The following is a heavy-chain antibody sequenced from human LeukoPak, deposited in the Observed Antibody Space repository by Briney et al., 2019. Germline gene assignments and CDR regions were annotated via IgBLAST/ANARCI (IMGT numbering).Heavy chain of an antibody. J-gene: IGHJ4*02. CDR2: IHYGGITK. Sequence: GGSLRLSCATSGFTFSSSGMNWVRQAPGKGLEWVAFIHYGGITKYYDDSVKGRITISRDNSKNTLYLLMSSLRPEDTAMYYCAKSGSAWTLDYWGQGTLVTVSS. CDR1: GFTFSSSG. V-gene: IGHV3-30*02. D-gene: IGHD6-19*01. CDR3: AKSGSAWTLDY.